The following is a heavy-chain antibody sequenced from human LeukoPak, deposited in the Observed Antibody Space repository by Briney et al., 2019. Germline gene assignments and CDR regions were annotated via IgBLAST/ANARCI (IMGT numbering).Heavy chain of an antibody. CDR3: ASSGYYPDAFDI. V-gene: IGHV4-4*07. CDR2: IYTSGST. CDR1: GGSITSYY. J-gene: IGHJ3*02. Sequence: PSQSLSLTCTVSGGSITSYYSSWVRHPAGKGLEWIGRIYTSGSTNYNPSLKSRVTMSVDTSKNQFSLKLSSVTAADTAVYYCASSGYYPDAFDIWGQGTMVTVSS. D-gene: IGHD3-22*01.